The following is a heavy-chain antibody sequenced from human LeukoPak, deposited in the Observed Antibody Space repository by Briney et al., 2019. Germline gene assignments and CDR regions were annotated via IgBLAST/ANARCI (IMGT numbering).Heavy chain of an antibody. CDR3: ARNGRGYSFDY. CDR1: GGSISTYY. J-gene: IGHJ4*02. Sequence: SETLSLTCTVSGGSISTYYWSWIRQAPGKGLEWIGYIYYGGNSNPNPSLKSRVAMSLDTSKNQFSLKPSSVTAADTAVYYCARNGRGYSFDYWGQGTLVSVSS. CDR2: IYYGGNS. V-gene: IGHV4-59*01.